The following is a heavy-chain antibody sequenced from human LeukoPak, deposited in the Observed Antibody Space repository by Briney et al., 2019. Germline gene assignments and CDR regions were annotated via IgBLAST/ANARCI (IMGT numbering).Heavy chain of an antibody. J-gene: IGHJ4*02. CDR3: AKDGPDGDYHLGYFDY. V-gene: IGHV3-23*01. CDR2: ISGSGGST. CDR1: GFTFSSYA. Sequence: GGSLRLSCAASGFTFSSYAMSWVRQAPGKGLEWVSAISGSGGSTYYAGSVKGRFTISRDNSKNTLYLQMNSLRAEDTAVYYCAKDGPDGDYHLGYFDYWGQGTLVTVSS. D-gene: IGHD4-17*01.